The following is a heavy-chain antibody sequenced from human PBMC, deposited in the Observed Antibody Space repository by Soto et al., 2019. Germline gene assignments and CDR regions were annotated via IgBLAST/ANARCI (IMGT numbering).Heavy chain of an antibody. V-gene: IGHV3-64D*06. CDR2: ISSNGGST. J-gene: IGHJ4*02. CDR1: GFTFSSYA. CDR3: VKGTKWVPTHSGLDY. Sequence: GGSLRLSCSASGFTFSSYAMHWVRQAPGKGLEYVSAISSNGGSTYYADSVKGRFTISRDSSKNTLYRQMSSLRAEDTAVYYCVKGTKWVPTHSGLDYWGQGTLVTVSS. D-gene: IGHD1-26*01.